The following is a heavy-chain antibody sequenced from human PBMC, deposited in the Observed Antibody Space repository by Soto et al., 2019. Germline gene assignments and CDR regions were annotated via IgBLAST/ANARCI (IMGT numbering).Heavy chain of an antibody. CDR1: GFTFSSYA. D-gene: IGHD3-22*01. CDR2: ISYDGSNK. Sequence: GGSLRLSCAASGFTFSSYAMHWVRQAPGKGLEWVAVISYDGSNKYYADSVKGRFTISRDNSKNTLYLQMNSLRAEDTAVYYCARSASYYYDSSGRHGNAFDIWGQGTMVTVSS. V-gene: IGHV3-30-3*01. J-gene: IGHJ3*02. CDR3: ARSASYYYDSSGRHGNAFDI.